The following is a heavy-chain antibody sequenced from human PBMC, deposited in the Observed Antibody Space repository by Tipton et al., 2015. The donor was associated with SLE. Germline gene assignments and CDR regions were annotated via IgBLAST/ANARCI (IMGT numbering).Heavy chain of an antibody. CDR2: LYTSGTT. CDR3: ARVGLITPDAFDI. D-gene: IGHD5-24*01. Sequence: LTCTVSGASINSNYWTWIRQPPGKGLEWIGYLYTSGTTKYNPSLQSRVTISVDTPKNQFSLKLNSVTAADTAVYYCARVGLITPDAFDIWGEGTMVTVSS. V-gene: IGHV4-4*08. CDR1: GASINSNY. J-gene: IGHJ3*02.